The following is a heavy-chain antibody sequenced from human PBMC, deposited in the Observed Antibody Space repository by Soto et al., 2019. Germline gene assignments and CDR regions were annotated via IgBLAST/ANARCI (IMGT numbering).Heavy chain of an antibody. CDR1: GFTFSRYA. Sequence: EVQLLDSGGGLVQPGGSLRLSCAASGFTFSRYAMTWVRQAPGKGLEWVSTIRAVDVSTYYADSVRGRFTISRDNSMNTLFLHMNSLRDEDTAMYYCVKGGYTSPLDSWGLGTLVTVSS. CDR2: IRAVDVST. CDR3: VKGGYTSPLDS. J-gene: IGHJ4*02. V-gene: IGHV3-23*01. D-gene: IGHD5-12*01.